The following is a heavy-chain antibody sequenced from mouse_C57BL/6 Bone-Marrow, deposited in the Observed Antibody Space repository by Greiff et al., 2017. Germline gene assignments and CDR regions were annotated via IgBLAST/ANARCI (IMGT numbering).Heavy chain of an antibody. V-gene: IGHV1-81*01. CDR3: ARCRLLRYFDY. CDR1: GYTFTSYG. CDR2: IYPRSGNT. D-gene: IGHD1-1*01. J-gene: IGHJ2*01. Sequence: QVQLQQSGAELARPGASVKLSCKASGYTFTSYGISWVKQRTGQGLEWIGEIYPRSGNTYYNEKFKGKATLTVDTSSSTAYMQLSSLTSEDSAVYYCARCRLLRYFDYWGQGTTLTVSS.